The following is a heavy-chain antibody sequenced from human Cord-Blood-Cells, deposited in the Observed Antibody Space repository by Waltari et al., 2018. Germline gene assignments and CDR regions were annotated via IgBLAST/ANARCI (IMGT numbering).Heavy chain of an antibody. D-gene: IGHD3-22*01. CDR3: ARDRGSGYYNWFDP. V-gene: IGHV3-33*01. Sequence: QVQLVESGGGVVQPGRSLRLSCAASGFTFSSYGMHWVRRAPGKGLEWVAVIWYDGSNKYYADSVKGRFTISRDNSKNTLYLQMNSLRAEDTAVYYCARDRGSGYYNWFDPWGQGTLVTVSS. J-gene: IGHJ5*02. CDR1: GFTFSSYG. CDR2: IWYDGSNK.